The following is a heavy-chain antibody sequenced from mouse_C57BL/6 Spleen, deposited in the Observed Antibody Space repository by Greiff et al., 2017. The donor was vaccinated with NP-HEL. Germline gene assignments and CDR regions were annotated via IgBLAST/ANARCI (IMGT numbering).Heavy chain of an antibody. CDR3: ARHDPYYYGSSPYYFDY. J-gene: IGHJ2*01. D-gene: IGHD1-1*01. V-gene: IGHV5-6*01. CDR2: ISSGGSYT. CDR1: GFTFSSYG. Sequence: EVKLMESGGDLVKPGGSLKLSCAASGFTFSSYGMSWVRQTPDKRLEWVATISSGGSYTYYPDSVKGRFTISRDNAKNTLYLQMSSLKSEDTAMYYCARHDPYYYGSSPYYFDYWGQGTTLTVSS.